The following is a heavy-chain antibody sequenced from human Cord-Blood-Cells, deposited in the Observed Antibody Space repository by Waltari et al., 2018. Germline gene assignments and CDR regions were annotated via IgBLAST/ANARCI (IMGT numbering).Heavy chain of an antibody. V-gene: IGHV4-34*01. D-gene: IGHD1-1*01. CDR1: GGSFSGYY. CDR3: ARGRMEQPEPGAFDI. CDR2: INHSGST. Sequence: QVQLQQWGAGMLKPSETLSLTCAVYGGSFSGYYWSWIRQPPGKGLEWIGEINHSGSTNYNPALKSRVTISVDTAKNQFSLKLSSVTAADTAVYYCARGRMEQPEPGAFDIWGQGTMVTVSS. J-gene: IGHJ3*02.